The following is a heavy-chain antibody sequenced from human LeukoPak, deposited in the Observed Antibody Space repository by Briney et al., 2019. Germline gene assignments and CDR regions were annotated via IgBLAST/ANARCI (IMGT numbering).Heavy chain of an antibody. CDR1: GFTFSSYE. D-gene: IGHD5-24*01. Sequence: GGSLRLSCAASGFTFSSYEMNWVRQAPGKGLEWVSYSSSSGSYKYYADSVKGRFTISRDNAKNSLYLQMNSLRAEDTAVYYCARRWLQSWGMDVWGKGTTVTVSS. J-gene: IGHJ6*03. CDR3: ARRWLQSWGMDV. V-gene: IGHV3-21*01. CDR2: SSSSGSYK.